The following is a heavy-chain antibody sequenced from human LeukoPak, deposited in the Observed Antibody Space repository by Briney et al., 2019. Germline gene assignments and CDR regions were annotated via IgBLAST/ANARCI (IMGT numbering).Heavy chain of an antibody. CDR3: AKSRSGERSLALGY. CDR2: ISYDGSNK. Sequence: HPGGSLRLSCAASGFTFSSYGMHWVRQAPGKGLEWVAVISYDGSNKYYADSVKGRFTISRDNSKNTLYLQMNSLRAEDTAVYYCAKSRSGERSLALGYWGQGTLVTVSS. V-gene: IGHV3-30*18. J-gene: IGHJ4*02. D-gene: IGHD1-26*01. CDR1: GFTFSSYG.